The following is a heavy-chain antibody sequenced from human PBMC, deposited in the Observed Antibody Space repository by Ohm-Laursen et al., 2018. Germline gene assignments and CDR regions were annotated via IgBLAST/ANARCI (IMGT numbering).Heavy chain of an antibody. D-gene: IGHD1-1*01. Sequence: PVKVSCKTSGYTFNHYGISWVRQAPGQGLEWMGWINPNSGGTNYAQKFQGRVTMTRDTSISTAYMELSRLRSDDTAVYYCARVVTTGTTLETDAFDIWGQGTMVTVSS. V-gene: IGHV1-2*02. CDR3: ARVVTTGTTLETDAFDI. CDR1: GYTFNHYG. J-gene: IGHJ3*02. CDR2: INPNSGGT.